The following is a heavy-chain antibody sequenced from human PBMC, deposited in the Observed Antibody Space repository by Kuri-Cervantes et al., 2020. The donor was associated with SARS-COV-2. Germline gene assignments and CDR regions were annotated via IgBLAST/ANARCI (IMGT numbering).Heavy chain of an antibody. J-gene: IGHJ5*01. V-gene: IGHV1-18*04. D-gene: IGHD3-16*02. CDR3: ARSVWGSYRPLNWFDP. CDR2: ISPYNGNT. CDR1: VYTFTSYG. Sequence: ASVKVSCNASVYTFTSYGISWVRQAPGQRLEWMGWISPYNGNTNYGQKLQGRVTMTTDTSTSTAYMELRSLRSDDTAVYYCARSVWGSYRPLNWFDPWGQGTLVTVSS.